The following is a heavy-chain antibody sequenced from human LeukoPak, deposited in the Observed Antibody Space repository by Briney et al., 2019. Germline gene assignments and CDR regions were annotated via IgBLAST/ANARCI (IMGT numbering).Heavy chain of an antibody. V-gene: IGHV3-53*01. Sequence: GGSLRLSCAASGFTVSSNYMSWVRQAPGKGLEWVSVIYSGGSTYYADSVKGRFTISRDNSKNTLYLQMNSLRAEDTAVYYCARARGNNYGFFDYWGQGILVTVSS. J-gene: IGHJ4*02. CDR3: ARARGNNYGFFDY. D-gene: IGHD3/OR15-3a*01. CDR1: GFTVSSNY. CDR2: IYSGGST.